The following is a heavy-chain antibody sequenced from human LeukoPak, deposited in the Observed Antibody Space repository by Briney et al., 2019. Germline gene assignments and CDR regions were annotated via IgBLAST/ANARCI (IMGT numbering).Heavy chain of an antibody. Sequence: PSETLSLTCTVSGGSISSYYWSWIRQPPGKGLEWIGEINHSGSTNYNPSLKSRVTISVDTSKNQFSLKLSSVTAADTAVYYCARGVVVVVAATGEAEYFQHWGQGTLVTVSS. CDR3: ARGVVVVVAATGEAEYFQH. CDR1: GGSISSYY. V-gene: IGHV4-34*01. D-gene: IGHD2-15*01. J-gene: IGHJ1*01. CDR2: INHSGST.